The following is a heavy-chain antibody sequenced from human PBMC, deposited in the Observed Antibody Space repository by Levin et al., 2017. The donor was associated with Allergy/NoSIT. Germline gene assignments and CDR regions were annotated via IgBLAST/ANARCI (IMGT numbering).Heavy chain of an antibody. CDR1: GFTFDDYA. J-gene: IGHJ4*02. CDR3: AKDLVRGYTYGSPDY. V-gene: IGHV3-9*01. D-gene: IGHD5-18*01. Sequence: SLKISCTASGFTFDDYAMHWVRQVPGKGLEWVSGISYNSGTIGYADSVKGRFTISRDNTKNSLYLQMNSLRPEDTALYYCAKDLVRGYTYGSPDYWGQGTLVIVSS. CDR2: ISYNSGTI.